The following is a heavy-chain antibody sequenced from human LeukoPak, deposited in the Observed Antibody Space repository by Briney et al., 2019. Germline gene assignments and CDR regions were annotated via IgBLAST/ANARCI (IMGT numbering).Heavy chain of an antibody. J-gene: IGHJ3*01. V-gene: IGHV3-23*01. Sequence: PGGSLRPSFAAPGFTFNYYPLAWFRKAPGKGLAWVAPIRGGGGATFYGDSVKGRFTVARDNSRNTVYLEIDSLRAEDTALYYCARGASCNFNKGNSFDFWGQGTMLTVSS. CDR2: IRGGGGAT. CDR1: GFTFNYYP. CDR3: ARGASCNFNKGNSFDF. D-gene: IGHD1/OR15-1a*01.